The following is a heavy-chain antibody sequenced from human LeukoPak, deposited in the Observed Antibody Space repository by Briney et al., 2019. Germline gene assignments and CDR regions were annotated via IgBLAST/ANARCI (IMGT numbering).Heavy chain of an antibody. D-gene: IGHD3-10*01. J-gene: IGHJ6*03. V-gene: IGHV4-38-2*02. CDR2: IYHSGST. CDR3: AGSSIYYYYMDV. CDR1: GYSISSGYY. Sequence: SETLSLTCTVSGYSISSGYYWGWIRQPPGKGLEWIGSIYHSGSTYYNPSLKSRVTISVDTSKNQFSLKLSSVTAADTAVYYCAGSSIYYYYMDVWGKGTTVTVSS.